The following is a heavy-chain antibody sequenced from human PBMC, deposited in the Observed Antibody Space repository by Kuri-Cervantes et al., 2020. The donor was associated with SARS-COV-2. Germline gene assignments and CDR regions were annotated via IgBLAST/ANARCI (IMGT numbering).Heavy chain of an antibody. CDR2: IYYSGST. D-gene: IGHD2-15*01. J-gene: IGHJ6*02. Sequence: SETLSPTCTVSGGSISSSSYYWGWIRQPPGKGLEWIGSIYYSGSTYYNPSLKSRVTISIDTSKNQVSLRLSSVTAADTALYFCARDNAVVAAVGNYSYYAMDVWGQGTTVTVSS. V-gene: IGHV4-39*07. CDR1: GGSISSSSYY. CDR3: ARDNAVVAAVGNYSYYAMDV.